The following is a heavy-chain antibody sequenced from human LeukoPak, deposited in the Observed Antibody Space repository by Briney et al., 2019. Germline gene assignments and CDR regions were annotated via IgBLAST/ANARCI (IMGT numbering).Heavy chain of an antibody. CDR1: GGSISSYY. V-gene: IGHV4-59*01. CDR2: IYYSGST. D-gene: IGHD1-26*01. CDR3: ARGTHLGSDTR. Sequence: SETLSLTCTVSGGSISSYYWSWIRQPPGKGLEWIGYIYYSGSTNYNPSLKSRVTISVDTPKNQFSLKLSSVTAADTAVYYCARGTHLGSDTRWGQGTLVTVSS. J-gene: IGHJ4*02.